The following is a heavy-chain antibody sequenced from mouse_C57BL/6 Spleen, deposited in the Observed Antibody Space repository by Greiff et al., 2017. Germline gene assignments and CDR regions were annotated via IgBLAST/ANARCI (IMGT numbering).Heavy chain of an antibody. J-gene: IGHJ2*01. CDR3: AREGQGYFDY. CDR2: INYDGSST. V-gene: IGHV5-16*01. CDR1: GFTFSDYY. Sequence: DVMLVESEGGLVQPGSSMKLSCTASGFTFSDYYMAWVRQVPEKGLEWVANINYDGSSTYYLDSLKSRFIISRDNAKNILYLQRSSLKSEDTATYYCAREGQGYFDYWGQGTTLTVSS.